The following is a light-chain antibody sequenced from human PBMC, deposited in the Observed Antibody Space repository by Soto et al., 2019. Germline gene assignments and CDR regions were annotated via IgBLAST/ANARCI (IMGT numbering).Light chain of an antibody. CDR2: DVS. Sequence: DITMTQSPSTVSASVGDRVTITCRASERIGNWLAWYQQKPGKAPKFLIYDVSSLESGVPSRFSGSGSGTEFTLTISSLQPEDFATYYCLQHNSYPWTFGQGTKVDIK. J-gene: IGKJ1*01. CDR1: ERIGNW. V-gene: IGKV1-5*01. CDR3: LQHNSYPWT.